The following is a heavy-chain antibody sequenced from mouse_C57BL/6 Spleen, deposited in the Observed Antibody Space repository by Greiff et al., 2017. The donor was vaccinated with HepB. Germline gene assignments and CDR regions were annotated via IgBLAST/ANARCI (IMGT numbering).Heavy chain of an antibody. CDR1: GYAFSSSW. J-gene: IGHJ2*01. CDR3: ARYYDGYYDYFDY. V-gene: IGHV1-82*01. Sequence: VKLMESGPELVKPGASVKISCKASGYAFSSSWMNWVKQRPGKGLEWIGRIYPGDGDTNYNGKFKGKATLTADKSSSTAYMQLSSLTSEDSAVYFCARYYDGYYDYFDYWGQGTTLTVSS. CDR2: IYPGDGDT. D-gene: IGHD2-3*01.